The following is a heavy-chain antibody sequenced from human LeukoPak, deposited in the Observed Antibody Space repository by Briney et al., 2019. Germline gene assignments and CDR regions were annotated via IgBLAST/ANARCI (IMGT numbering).Heavy chain of an antibody. CDR3: ARGREQLVEFGGWFDP. V-gene: IGHV4-34*01. J-gene: IGHJ5*02. D-gene: IGHD6-6*01. CDR2: INHSGST. CDR1: GGSFSGYY. Sequence: SETLSLTCAVYGGSFSGYYWSWIRQPPGKGLEWIGEINHSGSTNYNPSPKSRVTISVDTSKNQFSLKLSSVTAADTAVYYCARGREQLVEFGGWFDPWGQGTLVTVSS.